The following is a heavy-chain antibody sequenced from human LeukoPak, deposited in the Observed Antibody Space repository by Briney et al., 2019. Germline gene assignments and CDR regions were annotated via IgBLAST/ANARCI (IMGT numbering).Heavy chain of an antibody. J-gene: IGHJ4*02. CDR3: ATLTDFDY. CDR2: ISSSSSYI. V-gene: IGHV3-21*01. Sequence: GGSLRLSCAASGFTFSSCSMNWVRQAPGKGLEWGSSISSSSSYIYYADSVKGRFTISRDNAKNSLYLQMNSLRAEDTAVYYCATLTDFDYWGQGTLVTVSS. CDR1: GFTFSSCS. D-gene: IGHD1-20*01.